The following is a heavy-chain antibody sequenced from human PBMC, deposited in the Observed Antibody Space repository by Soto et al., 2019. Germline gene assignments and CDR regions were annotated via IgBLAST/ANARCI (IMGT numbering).Heavy chain of an antibody. Sequence: SETLCITCSFSGCVTCSGNYYWSWIRQRPGKGLECLGYIFNSGSAYYNPSLRSRVTISIDTSKDEFSLTLSSVTAADTAVYFCARGYSGYDYNFDYWGQGISVNVSS. D-gene: IGHD5-12*01. CDR3: ARGYSGYDYNFDY. V-gene: IGHV4-31*03. J-gene: IGHJ4*02. CDR1: GCVTCSGNYY. CDR2: IFNSGSA.